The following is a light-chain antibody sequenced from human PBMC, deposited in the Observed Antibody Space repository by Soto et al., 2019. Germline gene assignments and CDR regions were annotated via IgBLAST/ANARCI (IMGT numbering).Light chain of an antibody. CDR3: QHYNSYSRT. V-gene: IGKV1-5*01. CDR2: DAS. CDR1: QNINNW. J-gene: IGKJ2*01. Sequence: DIQMTQSPSTLSASVGDRVTITCRASQNINNWLAWYQQKPGKAPKLLIYDASSLKSGVPSRFSGSGSGTEFTLTISNLQADDFATCYCQHYNSYSRTFGQGTKLEIK.